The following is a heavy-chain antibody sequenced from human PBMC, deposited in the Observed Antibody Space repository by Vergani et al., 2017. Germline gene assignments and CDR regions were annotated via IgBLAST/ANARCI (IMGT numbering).Heavy chain of an antibody. CDR1: GDSIISRSYY. CDR3: ASGKYYSDSTSHFRGRYFDV. D-gene: IGHD3-16*01. Sequence: QMQLQESGPGLVKASETLSLTCTVSGDSIISRSYYWGWLRQPPGKGLEWIGSIYNSGNGDSSSSPKSRVTISAATSKNQFSLRLTSVTAADTAVYYCASGKYYSDSTSHFRGRYFDVWGRGTLVTVPS. V-gene: IGHV4-39*01. CDR2: IYNSGNG. J-gene: IGHJ2*01.